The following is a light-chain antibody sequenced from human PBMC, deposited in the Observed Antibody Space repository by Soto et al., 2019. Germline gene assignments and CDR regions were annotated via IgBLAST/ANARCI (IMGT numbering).Light chain of an antibody. CDR3: SSCAATTKVT. J-gene: IGLJ2*01. Sequence: QSALTQPPSASGSPGQSVTISCTGTSSDVGGYNSVSWYQHHPAKAPKLIIYDVSKRPSGVPDRFSGSKSGNTASLTVSGLQAEDVADYYCSSCAATTKVTFGGGTKLAVL. V-gene: IGLV2-8*01. CDR2: DVS. CDR1: SSDVGGYNS.